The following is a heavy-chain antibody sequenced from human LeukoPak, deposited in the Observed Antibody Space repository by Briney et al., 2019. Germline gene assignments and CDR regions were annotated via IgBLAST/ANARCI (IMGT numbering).Heavy chain of an antibody. CDR2: IYYSGST. CDR3: ARVVATMVRGVNIKD. CDR1: GGSISSSSYY. J-gene: IGHJ4*02. V-gene: IGHV4-39*07. Sequence: SETLSLTCTVSGGSISSSSYYWGWIRQPPEKGLEWIGSIYYSGSTYYNPSLKSRVTISVDTSKNQFSLKLSSVTAADTAVYYCARVVATMVRGVNIKDWGQGTLVTVSS. D-gene: IGHD3-10*01.